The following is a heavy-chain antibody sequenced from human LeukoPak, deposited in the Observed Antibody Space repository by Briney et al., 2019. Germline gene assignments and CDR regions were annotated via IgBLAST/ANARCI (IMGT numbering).Heavy chain of an antibody. CDR1: GFTFNTYW. CDR3: ARDHLGSLDY. J-gene: IGHJ4*02. CDR2: IKQDESEK. Sequence: GGSLRLSCAASGFTFNTYWMAWVRQAPGKGLEWVANIKQDESEKYYVDSVKGRFTISRDNAKNSLYLQMNSLTAEDTAVYYCARDHLGSLDYGGQGILVTVSS. D-gene: IGHD1-26*01. V-gene: IGHV3-7*01.